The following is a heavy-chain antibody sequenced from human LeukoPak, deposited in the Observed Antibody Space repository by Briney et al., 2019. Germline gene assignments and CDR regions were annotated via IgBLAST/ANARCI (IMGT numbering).Heavy chain of an antibody. Sequence: PSETLSLTCAVYGGSFSGYYWSWIRQPPGKGLEWIGEINHSGSTNYNPSLKSRVTISVDTSKNQFSLKLSSVTAADTAVYYCASSNPLSGGWVDYWGQGTLVTVSS. J-gene: IGHJ4*02. CDR1: GGSFSGYY. CDR3: ASSNPLSGGWVDY. CDR2: INHSGST. V-gene: IGHV4-34*01. D-gene: IGHD6-19*01.